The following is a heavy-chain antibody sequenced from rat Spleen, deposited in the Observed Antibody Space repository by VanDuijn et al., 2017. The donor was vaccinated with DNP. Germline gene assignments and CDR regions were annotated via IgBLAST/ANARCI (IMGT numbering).Heavy chain of an antibody. CDR3: ARGSGTYYWYFDF. CDR1: GFSLTKDG. V-gene: IGHV2S12*01. CDR2: ISSGGNT. Sequence: QMQLRESGPGLVQPSQTLSLTCTVSGFSLTKDGVSWIRQPPGKGLEWIAAISSGGNTDYNSALKPRLSISKDTSKSQVFLKMNSLQTEDTAMYFCARGSGTYYWYFDFWGPGN. D-gene: IGHD5-1*01. J-gene: IGHJ1*01.